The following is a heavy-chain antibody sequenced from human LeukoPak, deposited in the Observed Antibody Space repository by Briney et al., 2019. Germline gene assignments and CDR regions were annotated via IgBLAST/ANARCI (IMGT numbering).Heavy chain of an antibody. V-gene: IGHV5-51*01. J-gene: IGHJ6*02. CDR2: IYPGDSDT. CDR3: ARHRNYCGGDCPYGMDV. D-gene: IGHD2-21*02. CDR1: GYSFTSYW. Sequence: GESLKISCKGSGYSFTSYWIGWVRQMPGKGLEWMGIIYPGDSDTRYSPSFQGQVTISADKSISTAYLRWSSLKASDTAMHYCARHRNYCGGDCPYGMDVWGQGTTVTVSS.